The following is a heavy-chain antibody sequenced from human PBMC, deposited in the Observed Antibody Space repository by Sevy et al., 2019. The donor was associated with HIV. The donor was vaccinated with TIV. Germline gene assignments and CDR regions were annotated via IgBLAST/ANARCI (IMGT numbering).Heavy chain of an antibody. CDR2: INPNSGGT. V-gene: IGHV1-2*02. CDR3: ARDALLRGGYLDY. D-gene: IGHD3-10*01. Sequence: GASVKVSCKASGYTFTDYYIHWVRQAPGQGVEWMGWINPNSGGTNYAQKFQGRVTMTRDTSISTAYMELSRLRSDDTAVYYCARDALLRGGYLDYWGQGALVTVSS. CDR1: GYTFTDYY. J-gene: IGHJ4*02.